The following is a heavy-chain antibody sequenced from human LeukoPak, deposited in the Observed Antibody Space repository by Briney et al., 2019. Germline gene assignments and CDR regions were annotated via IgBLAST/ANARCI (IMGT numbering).Heavy chain of an antibody. V-gene: IGHV4-31*03. J-gene: IGHJ5*02. CDR2: IYSSAST. D-gene: IGHD3-3*01. CDR1: GGSISSGGYF. Sequence: SQTLSLTCTVSGGSISSGGYFWNWIRQLPGKGLEWIGYIYSSASTYYNPSLKSRVTISVDTSKNQFSLKLSSVTAADTAVYYCARARSEMVIINWFDPWGQGTLVTVSS. CDR3: ARARSEMVIINWFDP.